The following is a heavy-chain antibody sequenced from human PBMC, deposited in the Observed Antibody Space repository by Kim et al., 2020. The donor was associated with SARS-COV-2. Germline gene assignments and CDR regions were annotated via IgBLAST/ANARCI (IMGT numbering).Heavy chain of an antibody. CDR1: GYTFTSYG. CDR3: ARELGNYVWGSYPGDY. V-gene: IGHV1-18*01. J-gene: IGHJ4*02. CDR2: ISAYNGNT. Sequence: ASVKVSCKASGYTFTSYGISWVRQAPGQGLEWMGWISAYNGNTNYAQKLQGRVTMTTDTSTSTAYMELRSLRSDDTAVYYCARELGNYVWGSYPGDYWGQGTLLTVSS. D-gene: IGHD3-16*02.